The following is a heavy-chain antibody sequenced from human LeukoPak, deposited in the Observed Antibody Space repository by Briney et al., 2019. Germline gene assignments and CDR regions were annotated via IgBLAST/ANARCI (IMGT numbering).Heavy chain of an antibody. J-gene: IGHJ4*02. CDR1: GFTFSSYE. V-gene: IGHV3-21*01. CDR3: ARDPYSYGQYYFDY. CDR2: IDSSGGYM. Sequence: GGSLRLSCAASGFTFSSYEMNWVRQAPGKGLEWVSSIDSSGGYMFYADSVKGRFTISRDNAKNSLYLQMNSLRAEDTAVYYCARDPYSYGQYYFDYWGQGTLVTVSS. D-gene: IGHD5-18*01.